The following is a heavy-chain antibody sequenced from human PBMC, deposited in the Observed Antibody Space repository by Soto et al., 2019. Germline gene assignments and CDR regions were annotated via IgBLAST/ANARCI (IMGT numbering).Heavy chain of an antibody. V-gene: IGHV3-33*01. CDR2: IWYDGSNK. Sequence: QVQLVESGGGVVQPGRSLRLSCAASGFTFSSYGMHWVRQAPGKGLEWVAVIWYDGSNKYYADSVKGRFTISRDNSKNTLYLQMNSLRAEDTAVYYCARDSLNYYDSSSYYYPYYYGMDVWGQGTTVTVSS. CDR1: GFTFSSYG. J-gene: IGHJ6*02. CDR3: ARDSLNYYDSSSYYYPYYYGMDV. D-gene: IGHD3-22*01.